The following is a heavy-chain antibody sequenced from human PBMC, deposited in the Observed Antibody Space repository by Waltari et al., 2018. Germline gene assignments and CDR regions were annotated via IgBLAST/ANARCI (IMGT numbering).Heavy chain of an antibody. J-gene: IGHJ6*03. CDR2: IKQDGSEK. V-gene: IGHV3-7*01. D-gene: IGHD4-4*01. CDR3: ARGVTLYYYYYYMDV. Sequence: EVQLVESGGGLVQPGGSLRLSCAAPGFTFSSYWMSWVRQAPGKGLEWVANIKQDGSEKYYVESVKGRFTISRDNAKNSLYLQMNSLRAEDTAVYYCARGVTLYYYYYYMDVWGKGTTVTVSS. CDR1: GFTFSSYW.